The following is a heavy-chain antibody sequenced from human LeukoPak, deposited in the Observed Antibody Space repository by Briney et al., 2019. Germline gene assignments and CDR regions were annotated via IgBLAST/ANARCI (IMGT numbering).Heavy chain of an antibody. CDR2: ISGSGGST. J-gene: IGHJ4*02. CDR3: AKDHGSGYYYNPNFDY. D-gene: IGHD3-22*01. CDR1: GFDFRIYA. Sequence: PGGSLRLSCEASGFDFRIYAMYWVRQAPGKGLEWVSAISGSGGSTYYADSVKGRFTISRDNSKNTLYLQMNSLRAEDTAVYYCAKDHGSGYYYNPNFDYWGQGTLVTVSS. V-gene: IGHV3-23*01.